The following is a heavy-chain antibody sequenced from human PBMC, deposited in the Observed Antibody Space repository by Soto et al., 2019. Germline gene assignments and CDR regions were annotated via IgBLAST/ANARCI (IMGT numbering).Heavy chain of an antibody. CDR1: GYTFTSYA. CDR3: ARGGAVAGAPRDYYYYYGMDV. CDR2: IIPIFGTA. J-gene: IGHJ6*02. V-gene: IGHV1-69*13. D-gene: IGHD6-19*01. Sequence: VASVKVSCKASGYTFTSYAMHWVRQAPGQGLEWMGGIIPIFGTANYAQKFQGRVTITADESTSTAYMELSSLRSEDTAVYYCARGGAVAGAPRDYYYYYGMDVWGQGTTVTVSS.